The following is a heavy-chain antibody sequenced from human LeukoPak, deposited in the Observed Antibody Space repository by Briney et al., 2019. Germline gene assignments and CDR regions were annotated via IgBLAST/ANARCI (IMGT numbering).Heavy chain of an antibody. CDR2: IYYSGST. J-gene: IGHJ3*02. CDR1: GGSISSSSYY. V-gene: IGHV4-39*02. CDR3: ARDGGGSYVPTDAFDI. Sequence: SETLSLTCTVSGGSISSSSYYWGWIRQPPGKGLEWIGSIYYSGSTYYNPSLKSRVTISVDTSKNQLSLKLSSVTAADTAVYYCARDGGGSYVPTDAFDIWGQGTMVTVSS. D-gene: IGHD1-26*01.